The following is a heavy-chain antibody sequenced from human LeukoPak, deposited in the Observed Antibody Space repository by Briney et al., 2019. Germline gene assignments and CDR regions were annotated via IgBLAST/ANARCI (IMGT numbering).Heavy chain of an antibody. D-gene: IGHD4-17*01. CDR1: GYTFTSYY. CDR2: INPSGGIT. CDR3: ARDIRYGAYYYGMDV. J-gene: IGHJ6*02. Sequence: ASVEVSCKASGYTFTSYYMHWVRQAPGQGLEGMGIINPSGGITSYAQKFQGRVTMTRDTSTSTVYMELSSLRSEDTAVYYCARDIRYGAYYYGMDVWGQGTTVTVSS. V-gene: IGHV1-46*01.